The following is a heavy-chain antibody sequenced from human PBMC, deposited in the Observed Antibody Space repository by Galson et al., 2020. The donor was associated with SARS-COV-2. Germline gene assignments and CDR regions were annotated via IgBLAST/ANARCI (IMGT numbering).Heavy chain of an antibody. CDR1: GFIFSDYY. D-gene: IGHD1-26*01. CDR2: ITTGGGVM. CDR3: ARVFRRAVGCEL. V-gene: IGHV3-11*01. Sequence: TGGSLRLSCAASGFIFSDYYMSWIRQAPGKGLEWVAYITTGGGVMFYADSVKGRFTVSRDNAKNSLYLQMNSLRAEDTAVYFCARVFRRAVGCELWGQGTLVTVSS. J-gene: IGHJ4*02.